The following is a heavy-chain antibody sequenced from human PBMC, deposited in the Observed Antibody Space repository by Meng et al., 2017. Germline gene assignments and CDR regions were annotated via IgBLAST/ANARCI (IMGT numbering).Heavy chain of an antibody. CDR1: GFTFNNYW. CDR2: ISGDGSIT. Sequence: QLVGSGGGLVQPGGSLRLSCAAFGFTFNNYWMHWVRQVPGKGLVWVSRISGDGSITNYADSVKGRFTISRDNSKNTLYLQMNSLRAEDTAVYYCARVVYSSGWSFDYWGQGTLVTVSS. CDR3: ARVVYSSGWSFDY. D-gene: IGHD6-19*01. V-gene: IGHV3-74*01. J-gene: IGHJ4*02.